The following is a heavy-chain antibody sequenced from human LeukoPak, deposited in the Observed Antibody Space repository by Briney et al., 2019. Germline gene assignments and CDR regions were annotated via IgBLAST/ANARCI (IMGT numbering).Heavy chain of an antibody. J-gene: IGHJ6*02. V-gene: IGHV4-4*07. CDR2: IYTSGST. CDR3: ARDCSGGSCYSIHEKNYYYYGMDV. D-gene: IGHD2-15*01. CDR1: GGSISSHY. Sequence: SETLSLTCTVSGGSISSHYWSWLRQPPGKGLEWIGRIYTSGSTNYNPSLKSRVTMSVDTSKNQFSLKLSSVTAADTAVYYCARDCSGGSCYSIHEKNYYYYGMDVWGQGTTVTVSS.